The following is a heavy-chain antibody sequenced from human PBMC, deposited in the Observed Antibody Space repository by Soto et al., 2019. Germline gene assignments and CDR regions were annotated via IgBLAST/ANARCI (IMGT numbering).Heavy chain of an antibody. CDR1: GGSISSGDYS. CDR2: IYNSGIT. V-gene: IGHV4-30-4*01. CDR3: ARGVTVFGLVSRFWFDP. J-gene: IGHJ5*02. Sequence: PSEPLSLPCTVSGGSISSGDYSWSWVRQSPGKGLEWIGHIYNSGITYYNPSLKSRVVISIDTSRNQFSLRLNSLTAADRAVYFCARGVTVFGLVSRFWFDPWGQGTVVTVSS. D-gene: IGHD3-3*01.